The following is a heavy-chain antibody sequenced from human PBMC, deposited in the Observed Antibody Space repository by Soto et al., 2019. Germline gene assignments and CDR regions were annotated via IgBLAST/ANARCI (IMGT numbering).Heavy chain of an antibody. CDR3: AKEVFGGSYGYYYYGMDV. V-gene: IGHV1-8*01. CDR2: MNPNSGNT. D-gene: IGHD1-26*01. CDR1: GGTFSSYD. J-gene: IGHJ6*02. Sequence: ASVKVSCKASGGTFSSYDINWVRQATGQGLEWMGWMNPNSGNTGYAQKFQGRVTMTRNTSISTAYMELSSLRSEDTAVYYCAKEVFGGSYGYYYYGMDVWGQGTTVTVS.